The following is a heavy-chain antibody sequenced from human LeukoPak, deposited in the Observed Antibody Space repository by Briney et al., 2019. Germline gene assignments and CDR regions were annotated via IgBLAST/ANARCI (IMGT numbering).Heavy chain of an antibody. D-gene: IGHD6-19*01. CDR2: IYSGGST. Sequence: GGSLRLSCAASGFTVNSNYMSWVRQAPGKGLEWVSVIYSGGSTYYADSVKGRFTISRDNSKNTLYLQMNSLRAEDTAVYYCARAGIAVAGLHFDYWGQGTLVTVSS. J-gene: IGHJ4*02. V-gene: IGHV3-53*01. CDR3: ARAGIAVAGLHFDY. CDR1: GFTVNSNY.